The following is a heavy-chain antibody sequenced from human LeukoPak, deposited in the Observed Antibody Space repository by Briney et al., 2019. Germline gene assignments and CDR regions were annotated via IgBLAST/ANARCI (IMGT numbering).Heavy chain of an antibody. CDR2: IKQDGSEK. CDR3: ARDSTMVRRIDY. Sequence: GGSLRLSCVASGFTFSNYWMSWVRQAPGKGLEWVANIKQDGSEKYYVDSVKGRFTISRDNAKKSLYLQMNSLRAEDTAVYYCARDSTMVRRIDYWGQGTLVTVSS. D-gene: IGHD3-10*01. CDR1: GFTFSNYW. V-gene: IGHV3-7*01. J-gene: IGHJ4*02.